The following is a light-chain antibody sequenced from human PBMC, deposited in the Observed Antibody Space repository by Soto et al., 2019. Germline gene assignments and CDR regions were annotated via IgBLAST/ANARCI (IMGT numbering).Light chain of an antibody. CDR1: QSVSSSY. Sequence: EIVLTQSPGTLSLSPGERATLSCRASQSVSSSYLAWYQQKPDQAPRLLIHGASASATGIPDRFSGSGSGTDFTLIISRLETQDFAVYFCQQYGSSPLYTFGQGTKLEIK. V-gene: IGKV3-20*01. CDR2: GAS. J-gene: IGKJ2*01. CDR3: QQYGSSPLYT.